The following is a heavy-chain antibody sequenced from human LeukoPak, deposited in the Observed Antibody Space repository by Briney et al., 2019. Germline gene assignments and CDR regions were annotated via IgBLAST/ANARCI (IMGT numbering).Heavy chain of an antibody. V-gene: IGHV1-2*02. Sequence: ASVKVSCKASGYTFTGYYMHWVRQAPGQGLEWVGWVNPNSGGTNYAQSFQGRVTMTWDTSISTVHLELSRLTSDDTAVYYCARSSVDWYFDLWGRGTLLSVSS. J-gene: IGHJ2*01. D-gene: IGHD2-21*01. CDR3: ARSSVDWYFDL. CDR2: VNPNSGGT. CDR1: GYTFTGYY.